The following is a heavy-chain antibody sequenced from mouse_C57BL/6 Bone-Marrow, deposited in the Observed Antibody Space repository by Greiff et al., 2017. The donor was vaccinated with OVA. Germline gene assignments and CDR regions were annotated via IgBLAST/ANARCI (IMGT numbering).Heavy chain of an antibody. D-gene: IGHD1-1*01. Sequence: QVQLQQSGAELVRPGTSVKVSCKASGYAFTNYLIEWVKQRPGQGLEWIGVINPGSGGTNYNEKFKGKATLTADKSSSTAYMQLSSLTSEDAAVYFCASRIYYYGLSWGQGTLVTVSA. CDR2: INPGSGGT. V-gene: IGHV1-54*01. CDR3: ASRIYYYGLS. J-gene: IGHJ3*01. CDR1: GYAFTNYL.